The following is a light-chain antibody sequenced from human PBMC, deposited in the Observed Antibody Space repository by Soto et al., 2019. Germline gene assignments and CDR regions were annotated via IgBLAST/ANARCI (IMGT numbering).Light chain of an antibody. J-gene: IGKJ2*01. V-gene: IGKV1-6*01. Sequence: AIQMTQSPSSLSASVGDRVTITWRSSQGIRNDLGWYQQKPGKAPKLLIYAASSLQSGVPSRFSGSGSGTDFTLTISSLQPEDFATYYCLQDDNYPRTFGQGTKLEIK. CDR3: LQDDNYPRT. CDR2: AAS. CDR1: QGIRND.